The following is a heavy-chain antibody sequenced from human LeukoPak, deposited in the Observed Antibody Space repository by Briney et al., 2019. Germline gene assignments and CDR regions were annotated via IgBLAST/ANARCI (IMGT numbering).Heavy chain of an antibody. CDR3: AREWHTGLIAY. J-gene: IGHJ4*02. V-gene: IGHV3-30*04. D-gene: IGHD3-16*02. CDR1: GFTFTSYA. CDR2: ISKDGSDK. Sequence: PGRSQRLSCAASGFTFTSYARHWVRQAPGKGLEWVAVISKDGSDKYYVDSVKGRFTISRDNSKNTLYLQMNSLRAEDTAVYYCAREWHTGLIAYWGQGTLVTVSS.